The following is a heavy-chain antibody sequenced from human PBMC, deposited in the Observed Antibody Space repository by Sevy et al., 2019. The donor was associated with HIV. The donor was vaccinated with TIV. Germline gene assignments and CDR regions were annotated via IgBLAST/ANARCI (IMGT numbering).Heavy chain of an antibody. CDR3: AKDPNYVGATYYYYMDV. V-gene: IGHV3-30*02. CDR1: GFTFSSYG. J-gene: IGHJ6*03. D-gene: IGHD1-26*01. Sequence: GGSLRLSCAASGFTFSSYGMHWVRQAPGKGLEWVAFIRYDGSNKYYADSVKGRFTISRDNSKNTLYLQMNSLRAEDTAVYYCAKDPNYVGATYYYYMDVWGKGTTVTVSS. CDR2: IRYDGSNK.